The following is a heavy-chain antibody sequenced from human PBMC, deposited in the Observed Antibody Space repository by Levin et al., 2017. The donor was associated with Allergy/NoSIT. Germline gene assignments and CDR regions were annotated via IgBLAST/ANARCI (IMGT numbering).Heavy chain of an antibody. J-gene: IGHJ6*02. V-gene: IGHV3-48*03. D-gene: IGHD3/OR15-3a*01. CDR1: GFTFSKYE. CDR3: ARGTYYDFWTHSYGMDV. Sequence: GGSLRLSCASSGFTFSKYEMDWVRQAPGKGLEWVSYISSSGSSTSYAESVKGRFTISRDNTKNLVYLQMNGLRVEDTAVYYCARGTYYDFWTHSYGMDVWGQGTTVTVSS. CDR2: ISSSGSST.